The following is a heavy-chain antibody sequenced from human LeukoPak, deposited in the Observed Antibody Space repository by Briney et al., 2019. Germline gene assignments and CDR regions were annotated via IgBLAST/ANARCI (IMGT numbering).Heavy chain of an antibody. J-gene: IGHJ4*02. V-gene: IGHV3-23*01. Sequence: PGGSLRLSCAASGFTFSSYAMSWVRQAPGKGLEWVSAISGSGGSTYYADSVKGRFTISRDNSKNTLYLQMNSLRAEDTAVYYCAKDVVNGRYSSSSFGYWGQGTLVTVSS. CDR1: GFTFSSYA. D-gene: IGHD6-13*01. CDR3: AKDVVNGRYSSSSFGY. CDR2: ISGSGGST.